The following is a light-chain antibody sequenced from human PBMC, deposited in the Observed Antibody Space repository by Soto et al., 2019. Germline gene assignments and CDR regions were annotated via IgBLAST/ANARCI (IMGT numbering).Light chain of an antibody. CDR3: QQYNSYSPT. Sequence: DIQMTQSPSTLSTSVGDRVTITCRASQSISSWLAWYQQKTGKAPKLLIYDASSLESGVPSRFSGSGSGTDFTLTISSLQPDDFATYYCQQYNSYSPTFGQGTKVDIK. CDR1: QSISSW. J-gene: IGKJ1*01. CDR2: DAS. V-gene: IGKV1-5*01.